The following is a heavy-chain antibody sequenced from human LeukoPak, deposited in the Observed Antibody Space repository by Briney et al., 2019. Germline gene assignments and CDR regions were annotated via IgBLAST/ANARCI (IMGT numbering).Heavy chain of an antibody. J-gene: IGHJ5*02. D-gene: IGHD3-22*01. CDR1: GYSISRGYH. Sequence: SETLSLTCTVSGYSISRGYHWGWIRQPPGRGLEWIGSIHHSGSTYYNPSLKSRFTMSADTSKNQFSLKLDSVTAADTAVYYCARPYYYDSRIDPWGQGILVTVSS. V-gene: IGHV4-38-2*02. CDR2: IHHSGST. CDR3: ARPYYYDSRIDP.